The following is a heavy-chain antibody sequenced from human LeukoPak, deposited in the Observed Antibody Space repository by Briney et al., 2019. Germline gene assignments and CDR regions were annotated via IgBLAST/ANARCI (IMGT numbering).Heavy chain of an antibody. CDR3: AKRGNPAVGHHYLDV. CDR2: ITLSGGST. Sequence: GGSLRLSCAASGFTFSSYDMSWVRQAPGKGLEWVSSITLSGGSTFYADSVMSRFTISRDNSQNTLYLQMNSLSAEDTAVYYCAKRGNPAVGHHYLDVWGKGTTVSVSS. D-gene: IGHD2-2*01. V-gene: IGHV3-23*01. CDR1: GFTFSSYD. J-gene: IGHJ6*03.